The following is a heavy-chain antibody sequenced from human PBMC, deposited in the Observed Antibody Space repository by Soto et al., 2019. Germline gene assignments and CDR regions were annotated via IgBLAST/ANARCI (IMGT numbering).Heavy chain of an antibody. D-gene: IGHD6-19*01. J-gene: IGHJ4*02. CDR1: GFTFSSYA. Sequence: EVQLLESGGGLVQPGGSLRLSCAASGFTFSSYAMSWVRQAPGKGLEWVSTISGSGTGTYYAYSATGRFTISRDNSKNTLYLQMNSLRAEDTAVYYCAKRGRGAVAFDYWGQGTLVTVSS. CDR2: ISGSGTGT. V-gene: IGHV3-23*01. CDR3: AKRGRGAVAFDY.